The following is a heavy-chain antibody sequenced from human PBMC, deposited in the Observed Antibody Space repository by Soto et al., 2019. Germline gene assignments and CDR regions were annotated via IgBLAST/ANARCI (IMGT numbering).Heavy chain of an antibody. D-gene: IGHD3-3*01. Sequence: GGSLRLSCAASGFTFSSYAMSWVRQAPGKGLEWVSAISGSGGSTYYADSVKGRFTISRDNSKNTLYLQMNSLRAEDTAVYYCAKDTHIFIYDFWSGPNFDYWGQGTLVTVSS. J-gene: IGHJ4*02. CDR2: ISGSGGST. V-gene: IGHV3-23*01. CDR3: AKDTHIFIYDFWSGPNFDY. CDR1: GFTFSSYA.